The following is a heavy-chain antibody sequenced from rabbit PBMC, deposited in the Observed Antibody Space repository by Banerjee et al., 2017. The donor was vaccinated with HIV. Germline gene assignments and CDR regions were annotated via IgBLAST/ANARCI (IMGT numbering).Heavy chain of an antibody. CDR1: GFSFSSYYY. J-gene: IGHJ4*01. Sequence: QSLEESGGDLVKPGASLTLTCTASGFSFSSYYYMYWVRQAPGKGLEWIGFIDTNTGKTFYASWAKGRFTISKTSSTTVTLQMTSLTAADTATYFCARGDSYDDYSDVFFALWGPGTLVTVS. CDR3: ARGDSYDDYSDVFFAL. CDR2: IDTNTGKT. D-gene: IGHD2-1*01. V-gene: IGHV1S40*01.